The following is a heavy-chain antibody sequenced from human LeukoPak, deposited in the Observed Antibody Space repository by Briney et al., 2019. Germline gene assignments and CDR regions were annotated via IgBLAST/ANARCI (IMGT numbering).Heavy chain of an antibody. J-gene: IGHJ4*02. V-gene: IGHV3-21*04. CDR1: GFTFSSYS. CDR2: ISSSSSYI. Sequence: GGSLRLSCAASGFTFSSYSMNWVRQAPGKGLEWVSSISSSSSYIYYADSVKGRFTISRDNAKNSLYLQMNSLRAEDTALYYCARDLMVVTLDYWGQGTLVTVSS. CDR3: ARDLMVVTLDY. D-gene: IGHD4-23*01.